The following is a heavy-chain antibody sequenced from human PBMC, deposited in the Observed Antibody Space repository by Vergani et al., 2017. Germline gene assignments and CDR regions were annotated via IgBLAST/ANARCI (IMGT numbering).Heavy chain of an antibody. CDR1: GYTFTGYY. CDR3: ARSGYGGNSSPYDAFDI. CDR2: INPNSGGT. V-gene: IGHV1-2*02. Sequence: QVQLVQSGAEVKKPGASVKVSCKASGYTFTGYYMHWVRQAPGQGLEWMGWINPNSGGTNYAQKFQGRVTMTRDTSISTAYMELSSLRSEDTAVYYCARSGYGGNSSPYDAFDIWGQGTMVTVSS. D-gene: IGHD4-23*01. J-gene: IGHJ3*02.